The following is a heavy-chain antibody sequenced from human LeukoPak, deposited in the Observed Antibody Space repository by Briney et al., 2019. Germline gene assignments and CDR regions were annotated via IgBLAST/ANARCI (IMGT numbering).Heavy chain of an antibody. D-gene: IGHD1-26*01. CDR3: ARGTEWELLTD. Sequence: SETLSLTCTVSGGSISSSSYYWGWIRQPPGKGLEWIGSIYYSGSTYYNPSLKSRVTISVDTSKNQFSLKLSSVTAADTAVYYRARGTEWELLTDWGQGTLVTVSS. J-gene: IGHJ4*02. V-gene: IGHV4-39*07. CDR1: GGSISSSSYY. CDR2: IYYSGST.